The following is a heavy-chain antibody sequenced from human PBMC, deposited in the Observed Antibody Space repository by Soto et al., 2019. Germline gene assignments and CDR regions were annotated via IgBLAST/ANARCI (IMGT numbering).Heavy chain of an antibody. CDR3: ARDTETLGPRANDALDI. V-gene: IGHV1-3*01. D-gene: IGHD3-3*02. Sequence: ASVKVSCKAAGYTFSTYTMNWVRQAPGQSLEWMGWINAGSGNAKYSQNFQGRVSITRDTSASTVYMELTGLKSEDTAMYYCARDTETLGPRANDALDIWGQGTMVTVSS. J-gene: IGHJ3*02. CDR1: GYTFSTYT. CDR2: INAGSGNA.